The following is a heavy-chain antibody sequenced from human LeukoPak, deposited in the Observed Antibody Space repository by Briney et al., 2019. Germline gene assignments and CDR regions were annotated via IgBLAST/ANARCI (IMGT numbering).Heavy chain of an antibody. CDR1: GGPISSDSYY. CDR3: TRSVYI. J-gene: IGHJ3*02. Sequence: SQTLSLPCTLSGGPISSDSYYWSPIPQPAGKVLGWIGRIYASGPTDYNPSLKSQVTISVHTSKNQFARKLSSVTAADTAVYYCTRSVYIWGEGTMVTVSS. D-gene: IGHD5/OR15-5a*01. V-gene: IGHV4-61*02. CDR2: IYASGPT.